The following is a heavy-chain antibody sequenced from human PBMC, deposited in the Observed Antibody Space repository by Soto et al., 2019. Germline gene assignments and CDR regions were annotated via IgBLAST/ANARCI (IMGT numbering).Heavy chain of an antibody. Sequence: SETLSLTCTVSGGSISNYYWNWIRQPPGKGLEWIGYIHYSGSTNYNPSLKSRVTISVDTSKNQFSLKLSSVTAADTAVYYCARGIHYGSGSYYGGWFDPWGQGTLVTVSS. CDR3: ARGIHYGSGSYYGGWFDP. V-gene: IGHV4-59*12. J-gene: IGHJ5*02. D-gene: IGHD3-10*01. CDR1: GGSISNYY. CDR2: IHYSGST.